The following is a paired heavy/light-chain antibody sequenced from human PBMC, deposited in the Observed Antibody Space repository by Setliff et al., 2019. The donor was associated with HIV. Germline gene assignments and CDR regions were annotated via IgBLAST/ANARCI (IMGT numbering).Heavy chain of an antibody. V-gene: IGHV4-38-2*01. CDR3: ARNLVVAATRGSGWFDP. Sequence: QVQLQESGPGLVKPSETLSLTCAVSGYSISSGYYWGWIRQPPGKGLEWIGSIYHSGSTYYNPSLKSRVTISVDTSKNQFSLKLSSVTAADTAVYYCARNLVVAATRGSGWFDPWGQGTLVTVSS. CDR1: GYSISSGYY. J-gene: IGHJ5*02. D-gene: IGHD2-15*01. CDR2: IYHSGST.
Light chain of an antibody. CDR2: SGS. CDR3: QQYEF. CDR1: QSGS. V-gene: IGKV3-20*01. J-gene: IGKJ2*01. Sequence: LTQSPGTLSLSPGETAIISCRTSQSGSLAWYQQRPGQAPRLVIYSGSTRAAGIPDRFSGSRWGADYNLSISNLESGDFGVYYCQQYEFFGQGTK.